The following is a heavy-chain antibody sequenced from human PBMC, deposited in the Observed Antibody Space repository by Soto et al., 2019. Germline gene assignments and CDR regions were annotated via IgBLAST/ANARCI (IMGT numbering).Heavy chain of an antibody. J-gene: IGHJ4*02. V-gene: IGHV3-30*18. CDR3: AKEDSSGWYRKDGYFDY. Sequence: GGSLRLSCAASGFTFSSYGMHWVRQAQGKGLEWVAVISYDGSNKYYADSVKGRFTISRDNSKNTLYLQMNSLRAEDTAVYYCAKEDSSGWYRKDGYFDYWGQGTLVTVSS. CDR2: ISYDGSNK. D-gene: IGHD6-19*01. CDR1: GFTFSSYG.